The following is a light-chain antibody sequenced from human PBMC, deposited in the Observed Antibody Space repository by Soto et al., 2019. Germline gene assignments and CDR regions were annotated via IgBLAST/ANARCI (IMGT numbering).Light chain of an antibody. CDR2: GAS. V-gene: IGKV1-39*01. CDR3: QESYSFLWGT. CDR1: QSINTY. Sequence: DIQMTQSPSSLSASVGDRVTITCRTSQSINTYLNWYQQKPGKAPKLLIYGASSLQSGVPLRFSGSGSGTDFTLTITTLQPEDFATYYCQESYSFLWGTCGQGTKVAIK. J-gene: IGKJ1*01.